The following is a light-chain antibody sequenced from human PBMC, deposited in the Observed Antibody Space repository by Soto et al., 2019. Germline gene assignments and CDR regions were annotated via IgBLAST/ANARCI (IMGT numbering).Light chain of an antibody. V-gene: IGKV3-20*01. CDR1: QSVSSNY. CDR3: QQYGSSPTWT. CDR2: GAS. J-gene: IGKJ1*01. Sequence: ESVLTQSPGTLSLSPGERATLSCRASQSVSSNYLAWYQHKPSQAHRLLIYGASTRANGIPDRFSGSGSGTAFSLTISRLEPEDSAVYYCQQYGSSPTWTFGPGTKVEIK.